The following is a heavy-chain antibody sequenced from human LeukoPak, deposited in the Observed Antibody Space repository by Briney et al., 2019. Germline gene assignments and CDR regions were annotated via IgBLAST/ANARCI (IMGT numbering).Heavy chain of an antibody. CDR2: INPSGRTT. D-gene: IGHD6-13*01. J-gene: IGHJ4*02. Sequence: ASVKVSCKSSGYTFTSYFIHWVRQAPGQGLEWMGIINPSGRTTSYAQKFQGRVTMTRDTSTSTVYMELSSLRSEDTAVYYCARGESSTKFGYWGQGTLVTVSS. CDR1: GYTFTSYF. V-gene: IGHV1-46*01. CDR3: ARGESSTKFGY.